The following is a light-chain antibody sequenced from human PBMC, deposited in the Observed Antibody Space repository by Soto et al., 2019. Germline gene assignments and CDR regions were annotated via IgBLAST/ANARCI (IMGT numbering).Light chain of an antibody. CDR1: QNISNY. J-gene: IGKJ1*01. CDR3: QQRSNWPWT. V-gene: IGKV3-11*01. CDR2: DVS. Sequence: IVFAQFPATLSFSPRKRATLSWRASQNISNYLIWYQQKPGQAPRLLIYDVSNRATGIPARFSGSGSGTDFTLTISSLEPEDFAVYYCQQRSNWPWTFGQGTKVDIK.